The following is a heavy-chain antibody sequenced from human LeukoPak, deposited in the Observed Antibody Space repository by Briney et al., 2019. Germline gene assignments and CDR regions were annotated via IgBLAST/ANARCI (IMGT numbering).Heavy chain of an antibody. D-gene: IGHD3-22*01. CDR3: ARGQYYYDSSGYYYSNRDYYYYGMDV. Sequence: ASVKVSCKASGYTFTSYGISWVRQAPGQGLEWMGWISAYNGNTNYAQKLQGRVTMTTDTSTSTAYMELRSLRSEDTAVYYCARGQYYYDSSGYYYSNRDYYYYGMDVWGQGTTVTVSS. CDR1: GYTFTSYG. J-gene: IGHJ6*02. CDR2: ISAYNGNT. V-gene: IGHV1-18*01.